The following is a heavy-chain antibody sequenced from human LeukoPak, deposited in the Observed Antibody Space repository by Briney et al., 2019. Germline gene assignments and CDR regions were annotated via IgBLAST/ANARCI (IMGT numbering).Heavy chain of an antibody. CDR1: GYTFTSYF. Sequence: GASVKVSCKASGYTFTSYFIHWVRQAPGQGLQWMGIINPSGGSTNYAQKFQGRVTMTRDTSTSTVYMELSSLRSEDTAVYYCARLDYGMGDYWGQGALVTVSS. V-gene: IGHV1-46*01. J-gene: IGHJ4*02. D-gene: IGHD4-17*01. CDR2: INPSGGST. CDR3: ARLDYGMGDY.